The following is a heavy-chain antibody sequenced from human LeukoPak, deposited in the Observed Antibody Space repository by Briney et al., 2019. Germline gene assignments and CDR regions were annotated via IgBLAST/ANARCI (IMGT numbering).Heavy chain of an antibody. V-gene: IGHV4-59*08. J-gene: IGHJ4*02. CDR2: IYYTGST. D-gene: IGHD3-22*01. Sequence: SETLSITCTVSGGSISSYYWSWIRQPPGNGLEWIGYIYYTGSTNYNPSLKSRVTISINTSKNQFSLKLSSVTAADTAVYYCARQHSSSYYYFDYWGQGTLVTVSS. CDR1: GGSISSYY. CDR3: ARQHSSSYYYFDY.